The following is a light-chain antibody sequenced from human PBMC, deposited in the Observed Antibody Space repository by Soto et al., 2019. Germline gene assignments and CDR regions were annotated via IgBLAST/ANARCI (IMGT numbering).Light chain of an antibody. V-gene: IGKV3-11*01. CDR3: QQHINWPLT. Sequence: EIVLTQSPATLSLSPGERATLSCRASQSVSSYLAWYQQKPGQAPRLLIYDASNRATGIPARFSGSGSGTYCTLTISSLEPEDFALYYCQQHINWPLTFGGGTKVEIK. CDR1: QSVSSY. CDR2: DAS. J-gene: IGKJ4*01.